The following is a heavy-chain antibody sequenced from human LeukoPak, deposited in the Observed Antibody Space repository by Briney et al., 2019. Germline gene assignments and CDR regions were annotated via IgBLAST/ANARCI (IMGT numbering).Heavy chain of an antibody. CDR3: AKGHDYGDSGPNY. D-gene: IGHD4-17*01. V-gene: IGHV3-30*18. CDR2: ISYDGSNK. CDR1: GFTFSSYG. Sequence: GGSLRLSCAASGFTFSSYGMHWVRQAPGKGLEWVAVISYDGSNKYYADSVKGRFTISRDNSKNTLYLQMNSLRAEDTAVYYCAKGHDYGDSGPNYWGQGTLVTVSS. J-gene: IGHJ4*02.